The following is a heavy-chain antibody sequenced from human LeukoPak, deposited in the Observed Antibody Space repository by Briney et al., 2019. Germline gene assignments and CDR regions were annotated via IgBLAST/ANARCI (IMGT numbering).Heavy chain of an antibody. CDR1: GFTFSSYE. D-gene: IGHD3-10*02. CDR3: AELGITMIGGV. Sequence: GGSLRLSCAASGFTFSSYEMNWVRQAPGKGLELVSYISSSGSTIYYADSVNGRFTISRDNAKTSLYLQMNSLRAEDTAVYYCAELGITMIGGVWGKGTTVTISS. J-gene: IGHJ6*04. V-gene: IGHV3-48*03. CDR2: ISSSGSTI.